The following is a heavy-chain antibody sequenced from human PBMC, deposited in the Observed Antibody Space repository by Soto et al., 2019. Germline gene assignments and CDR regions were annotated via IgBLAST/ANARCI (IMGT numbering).Heavy chain of an antibody. CDR1: GGSISSYY. D-gene: IGHD3-10*01. J-gene: IGHJ6*02. CDR2: IYNSGRT. V-gene: IGHV4-59*01. CDR3: ARARITMVREVIKYNMDV. Sequence: PSETLSLTCTVSGGSISSYYWNWIRRPPGKGLEWIGYIYNSGRTHSNPALQSRVTISVDTSKNQFSLKLSSVTAADTGIYYCARARITMVREVIKYNMDVWGQGTTVTVSS.